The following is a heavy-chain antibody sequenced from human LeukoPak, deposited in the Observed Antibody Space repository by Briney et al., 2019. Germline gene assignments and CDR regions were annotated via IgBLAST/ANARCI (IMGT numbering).Heavy chain of an antibody. V-gene: IGHV1-3*01. J-gene: IGHJ5*02. CDR3: AREDGTYYDILTGYYTLNWFDP. CDR2: SNAGNGNT. D-gene: IGHD3-9*01. Sequence: GASEKVSCKASGYTCTSDAMHWVRQATGQRLEWMGWSNAGNGNTKYSQTFQGRVTITRDTSASTAYMELSSLRSEDTAVYYCAREDGTYYDILTGYYTLNWFDPWGQGTLVTVSS. CDR1: GYTCTSDA.